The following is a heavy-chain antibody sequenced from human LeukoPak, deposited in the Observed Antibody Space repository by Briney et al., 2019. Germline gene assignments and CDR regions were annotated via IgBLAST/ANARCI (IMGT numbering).Heavy chain of an antibody. D-gene: IGHD3-22*01. CDR1: GYTFTSYA. CDR2: INTNTGNP. CDR3: ARCLDYYDSSGYQNWFDP. Sequence: GASVKVSCKASGYTFTSYAMNWVRQAPGQGLEWMGWINTNTGNPTYAQGFTGRFVFSLDTSVSTAYLQISSLKAEDTAVYYCARCLDYYDSSGYQNWFDPWGQGTLVTVSS. J-gene: IGHJ5*02. V-gene: IGHV7-4-1*02.